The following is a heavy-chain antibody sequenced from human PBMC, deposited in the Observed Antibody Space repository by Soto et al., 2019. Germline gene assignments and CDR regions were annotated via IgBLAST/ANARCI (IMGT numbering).Heavy chain of an antibody. CDR2: ISSDGRAV. J-gene: IGHJ6*03. CDR1: GFTFTSHA. CDR3: VRGMASFYYMDV. V-gene: IGHV3-48*01. D-gene: IGHD6-6*01. Sequence: GGSLRLSCAASGFTFTSHAMNWVRQAPGKGLEWVSCISSDGRAVYYADSVKRRFTISRDDAKNSVYLQMNSLRVEDTAAYYCVRGMASFYYMDVWGKGTTVTVSS.